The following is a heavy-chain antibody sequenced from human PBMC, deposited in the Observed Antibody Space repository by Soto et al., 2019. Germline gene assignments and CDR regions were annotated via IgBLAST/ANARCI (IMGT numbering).Heavy chain of an antibody. CDR1: GYSFTSYW. CDR3: ASLVGATVTLDY. D-gene: IGHD1-26*01. Sequence: GESLKISCKGSGYSFTSYWISWVRQMPGKGLEWMGRIDPSDSYTNYSPSFQGHVTISADKSISTAYLQWSSLKASHTALYYCASLVGATVTLDYRSQGTLMT. J-gene: IGHJ4*02. V-gene: IGHV5-10-1*01. CDR2: IDPSDSYT.